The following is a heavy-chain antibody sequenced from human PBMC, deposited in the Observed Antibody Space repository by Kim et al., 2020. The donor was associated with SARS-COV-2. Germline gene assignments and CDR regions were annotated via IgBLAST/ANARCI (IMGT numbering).Heavy chain of an antibody. J-gene: IGHJ6*02. CDR3: ANPPPYSSGWYGYYYYGMDV. CDR1: GFTFSSYA. CDR2: ISGSGGST. D-gene: IGHD6-19*01. Sequence: GGSLRLSCAASGFTFSSYAMSWVRQAPGKGLEWVSAISGSGGSTYYADSVKGRFTISRDNSKNTLYLQMNSLRAEDTAVYYCANPPPYSSGWYGYYYYGMDVWGQGTTVTVSS. V-gene: IGHV3-23*01.